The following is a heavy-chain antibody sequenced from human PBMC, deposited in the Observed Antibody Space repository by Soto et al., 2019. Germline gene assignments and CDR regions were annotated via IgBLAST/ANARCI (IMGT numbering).Heavy chain of an antibody. Sequence: SVKVSCKASGGTFSSYAISWVRQAPGQGLEWMGGIIPIFGTANYAQKFQGRVTITADESTSTAYMELSSLRSEDTAVYYCANLEDNNYYYGMDVWGQGTTVTVSS. CDR2: IIPIFGTA. V-gene: IGHV1-69*13. CDR3: ANLEDNNYYYGMDV. D-gene: IGHD2-15*01. CDR1: GGTFSSYA. J-gene: IGHJ6*02.